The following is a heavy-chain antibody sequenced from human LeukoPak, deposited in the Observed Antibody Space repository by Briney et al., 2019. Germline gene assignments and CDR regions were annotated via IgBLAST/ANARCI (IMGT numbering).Heavy chain of an antibody. V-gene: IGHV4-39*01. CDR3: ASLLEWLLSPDV. CDR1: GGSISSSSYY. J-gene: IGHJ6*04. Sequence: SETLSLTCTVSGGSISSSSYYWGWIRQPPGKGLEWIGSIYYSGSTYYNLSLKSRVTISVDTSKNQFSLKLSSVTAADTAVYYCASLLEWLLSPDVWGKGTTVTVSS. D-gene: IGHD3-3*01. CDR2: IYYSGST.